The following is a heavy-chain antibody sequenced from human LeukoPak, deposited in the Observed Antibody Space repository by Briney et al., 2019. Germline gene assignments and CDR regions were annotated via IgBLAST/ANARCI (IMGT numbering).Heavy chain of an antibody. J-gene: IGHJ3*02. Sequence: GGSLRLSCAASGFTVSSSYMSWVRQAPGKGLEWVSVIYSGGSTYYADSVKGRFTISRDNSKNTLYLQMNSLRAEDTAVYYCARAPYYDSSGYAFDIWGQGTMVAVSS. CDR3: ARAPYYDSSGYAFDI. CDR2: IYSGGST. CDR1: GFTVSSSY. V-gene: IGHV3-66*01. D-gene: IGHD3-22*01.